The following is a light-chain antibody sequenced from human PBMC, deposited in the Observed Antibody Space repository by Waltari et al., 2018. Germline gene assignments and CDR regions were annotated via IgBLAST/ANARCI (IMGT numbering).Light chain of an antibody. J-gene: IGKJ3*01. CDR2: DTS. V-gene: IGKV3-11*01. Sequence: EIVLTQSPATLSLSPGERATLACRASQSVSRFLAWYQQKPGQAPRLIIYDTSNRATGIPARFSGSGSGTDFTHTISSLEPEDFAVYYCQRRGHWPPDATFGPGTRVDIK. CDR1: QSVSRF. CDR3: QRRGHWPPDAT.